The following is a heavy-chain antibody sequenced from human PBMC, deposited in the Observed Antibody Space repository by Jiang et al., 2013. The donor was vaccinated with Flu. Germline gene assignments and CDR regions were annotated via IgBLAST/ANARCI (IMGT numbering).Heavy chain of an antibody. CDR1: GDSVSSNSAA. D-gene: IGHD6-13*01. CDR2: TYYRSKWWN. J-gene: IGHJ4*02. CDR3: ARGTAEAPQFDS. Sequence: TCAISGDSVSSNSAAWNWIRQSPSRGLEWLGRTYYRSKWWNDYAVSVKGRITINPDTSKNHFSLQLNSVTPEDTAVYYCARGTAEAPQFDSWGQGTLVTVSS. V-gene: IGHV6-1*01.